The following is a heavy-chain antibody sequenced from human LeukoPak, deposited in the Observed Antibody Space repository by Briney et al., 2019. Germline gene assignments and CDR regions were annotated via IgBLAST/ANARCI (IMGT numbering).Heavy chain of an antibody. Sequence: SETLSLTCTVSGGSISSGSYYWSWIRQPAGKGLEWIGYIYYSGSTNYNPSLKSRVTISVDTSKNQFSLKLSSVTAADTAVYYCARHFHVPGEEQYHFDYWGQGTLVTVSS. CDR2: IYYSGST. CDR3: ARHFHVPGEEQYHFDY. D-gene: IGHD3-10*01. CDR1: GGSISSGSYY. J-gene: IGHJ4*02. V-gene: IGHV4-61*10.